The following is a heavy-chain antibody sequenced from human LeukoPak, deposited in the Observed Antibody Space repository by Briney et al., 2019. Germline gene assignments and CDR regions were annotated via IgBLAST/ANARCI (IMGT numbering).Heavy chain of an antibody. V-gene: IGHV4-39*01. CDR2: IYYSGST. CDR3: ARRNKAVTYYYYYYGMDV. CDR1: GGSISSSSYY. D-gene: IGHD6-19*01. J-gene: IGHJ6*02. Sequence: SETLSLTCTVSGGSISSSSYYWGWIRQPPGKGLEWIGSIYYSGSTYYNPSLKSRVTISVDTSKNQFSLKLSSVTAADMAVYYCARRNKAVTYYYYYYGMDVWGQGTTVTVSS.